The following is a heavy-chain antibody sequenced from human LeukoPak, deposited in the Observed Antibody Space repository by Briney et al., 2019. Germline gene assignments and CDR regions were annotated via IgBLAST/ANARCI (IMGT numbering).Heavy chain of an antibody. Sequence: GRSLRLSCEASGITFSSYGIHWVRQAPGKGLEWVAVIWPDGSNKYYADSVKGRFIISRDNSKNTLWLQMNSLRAEDTAVYYCASVAGAFDSWGQGTMVTVSP. CDR2: IWPDGSNK. CDR3: ASVAGAFDS. V-gene: IGHV3-33*01. CDR1: GITFSSYG. J-gene: IGHJ3*01. D-gene: IGHD6-13*01.